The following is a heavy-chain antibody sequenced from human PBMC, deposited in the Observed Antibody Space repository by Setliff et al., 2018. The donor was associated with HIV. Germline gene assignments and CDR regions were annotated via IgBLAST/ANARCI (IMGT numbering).Heavy chain of an antibody. D-gene: IGHD3-10*01. V-gene: IGHV4-59*08. CDR3: ARHGRSYDSGRWYNWFDS. CDR1: GGSISDTY. CDR2: MHVSRET. J-gene: IGHJ5*01. Sequence: SETLSLTCTVSGGSISDTYYTWIRQTPGKGLEWIGLMHVSRETNYNPPLESRVTISMDTSKNQFSLKLSSVTAADTALYFCARHGRSYDSGRWYNWFDSWGQGTPVTVSS.